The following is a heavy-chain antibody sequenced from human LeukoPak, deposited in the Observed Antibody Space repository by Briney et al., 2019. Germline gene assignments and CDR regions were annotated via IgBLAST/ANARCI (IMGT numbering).Heavy chain of an antibody. Sequence: ASVKVSCKASGYTFTGYYMHWVRQAPGQGLEWMGWINPNSGGTNYAQKFQGRVTMTRDTSISTAYMELSRLRSDDTAVYYCARDWAYYYDSSGYVGYWGQGTLVTVSS. J-gene: IGHJ4*02. CDR3: ARDWAYYYDSSGYVGY. D-gene: IGHD3-22*01. CDR1: GYTFTGYY. V-gene: IGHV1-2*02. CDR2: INPNSGGT.